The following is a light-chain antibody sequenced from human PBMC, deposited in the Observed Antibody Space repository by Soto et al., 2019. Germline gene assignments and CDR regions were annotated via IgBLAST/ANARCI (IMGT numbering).Light chain of an antibody. CDR1: SSDVGGYNY. CDR2: DVS. CDR3: SSYTSSSTYVV. V-gene: IGLV2-14*01. J-gene: IGLJ2*01. Sequence: QSALTQPASVSGSPGQSITISCTGTSSDVGGYNYVSRYQQHPGKATKLMIYDVSNRPSGVSNRFSGSKSGNTASLTISGLQAEDEADYYCSSYTSSSTYVVFGGGTKLTVL.